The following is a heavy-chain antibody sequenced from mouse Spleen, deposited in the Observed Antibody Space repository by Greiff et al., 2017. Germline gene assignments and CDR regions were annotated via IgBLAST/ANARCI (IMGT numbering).Heavy chain of an antibody. J-gene: IGHJ2*01. CDR2: ISNGGGST. CDR1: GFTFSDYY. V-gene: IGHV5-12*02. D-gene: IGHD4-1*01. Sequence: EVMLVESGGGLVQPGGSLKLSCATSGFTFSDYYMYWVRQTPEKRLEWVAYISNGGGSTYYPDTVKGRFTISRDNAKNTLYLQMSRLKSEDTAMYYCARQGLTAIFDYWGQGTTLTVSS. CDR3: ARQGLTAIFDY.